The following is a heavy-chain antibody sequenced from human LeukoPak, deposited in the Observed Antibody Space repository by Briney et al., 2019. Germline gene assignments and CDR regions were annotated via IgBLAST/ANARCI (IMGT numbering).Heavy chain of an antibody. D-gene: IGHD3-10*01. CDR1: GGSISSYY. CDR3: ARVRLNHYGSGSYPNWFDP. CDR2: IYYSGST. Sequence: SETLSLTCTVSGGSISSYYWSWIRQPPGKGLEWIGYIYYSGSTNYNPSLKSRVTISVDTSKNQFSLKLSSVTAADTAVYYCARVRLNHYGSGSYPNWFDPWGQGTLVTVSS. V-gene: IGHV4-59*01. J-gene: IGHJ5*02.